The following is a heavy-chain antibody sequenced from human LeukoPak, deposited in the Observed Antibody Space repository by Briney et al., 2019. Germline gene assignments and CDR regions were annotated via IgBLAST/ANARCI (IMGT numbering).Heavy chain of an antibody. Sequence: PGGSLRLSCAASGFTFSSYWMNWVRQAPGKGLEWVANIKQDGSEKYYVDSVKGRFTISRDNTKNSLYLQMNSLRAEDTAVYFCARGAYGGRGYYYGVDVWGKGTTATVSS. D-gene: IGHD4-23*01. CDR1: GFTFSSYW. CDR3: ARGAYGGRGYYYGVDV. V-gene: IGHV3-7*03. CDR2: IKQDGSEK. J-gene: IGHJ6*04.